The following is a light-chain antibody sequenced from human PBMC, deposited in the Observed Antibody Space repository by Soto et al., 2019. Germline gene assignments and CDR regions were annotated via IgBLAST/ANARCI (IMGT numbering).Light chain of an antibody. J-gene: IGLJ2*01. Sequence: QSALTQPASVSGSPGQSITLSCTGTSSDIGAYNYVSWYQQHPGKPPKLMIYDVYYRPSGASDRFSGSKSGNTASLVISGLQAEDEADYYCSSYTSSPSVIFGGGTQLTVL. V-gene: IGLV2-14*01. CDR2: DVY. CDR3: SSYTSSPSVI. CDR1: SSDIGAYNY.